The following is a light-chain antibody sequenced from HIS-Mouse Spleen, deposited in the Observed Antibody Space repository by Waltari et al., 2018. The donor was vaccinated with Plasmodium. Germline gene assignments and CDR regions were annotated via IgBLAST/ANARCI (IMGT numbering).Light chain of an antibody. J-gene: IGKJ4*01. V-gene: IGKV1-8*01. CDR1: QGISSY. CDR2: AAS. Sequence: AIRMTQSPSSFSASTGDRVTITWRASQGISSYLAWYQQKPGKAPKLLIYAASTLQSGGPSWFSGSGSGTDFTLTISCLQSEDFATYYCQQYYSYPLTFGGGTKVEIK. CDR3: QQYYSYPLT.